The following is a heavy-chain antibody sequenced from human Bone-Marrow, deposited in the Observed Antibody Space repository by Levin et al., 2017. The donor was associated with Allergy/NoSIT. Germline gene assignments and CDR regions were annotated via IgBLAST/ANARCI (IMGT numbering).Heavy chain of an antibody. CDR2: ISGGSSTI. J-gene: IGHJ4*02. V-gene: IGHV3-48*02. CDR3: ARDTASSANPFDY. Sequence: GESLKISCAASGFTFSTYSMKWVRQAPGKGLEWVSYISGGSSTIYYTDSVKGRFTISRDNAKNSLYLQMDSLRDEDTAMYYCARDTASSANPFDYWGQGTLVTVSS. CDR1: GFTFSTYS. D-gene: IGHD4/OR15-4a*01.